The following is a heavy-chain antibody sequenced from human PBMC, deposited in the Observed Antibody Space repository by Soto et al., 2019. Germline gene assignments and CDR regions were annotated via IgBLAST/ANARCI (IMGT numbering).Heavy chain of an antibody. CDR3: ARLVPAAMVGDV. V-gene: IGHV4-39*01. CDR1: RVSINSSSYY. Sequence: SETRSLTCTVSRVSINSSSYYWGWIRQPPGKGLEWIGSIYYSGSTYYNPSLKSRVTISVDTSKNQFSLKLSSVTAADTAVYYCARLVPAAMVGDVWGQGTTVTVSS. J-gene: IGHJ6*02. D-gene: IGHD2-2*01. CDR2: IYYSGST.